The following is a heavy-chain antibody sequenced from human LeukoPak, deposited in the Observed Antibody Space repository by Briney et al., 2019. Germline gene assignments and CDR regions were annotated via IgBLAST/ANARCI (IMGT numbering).Heavy chain of an antibody. Sequence: GGSLRLSCAASGFTFSSYEMNWVRQAPGKGLEWVSYISSSGSTIYYADSVKGRFTISRDNAKNSLYLQMNSLRAEDTAVYYCARDRDTIKRYYFDYWGQGTLVTVSS. CDR1: GFTFSSYE. CDR3: ARDRDTIKRYYFDY. J-gene: IGHJ4*02. CDR2: ISSSGSTI. V-gene: IGHV3-48*03. D-gene: IGHD3-10*01.